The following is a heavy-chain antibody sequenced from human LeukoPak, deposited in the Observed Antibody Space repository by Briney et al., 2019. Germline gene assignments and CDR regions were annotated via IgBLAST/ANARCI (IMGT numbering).Heavy chain of an antibody. Sequence: GGSLRLSCAASGFTFSSYWMSWVRQAPGKGLEWVSAINWNGDSTSYADSVKGRFTISRDNANNSLYLQMNSLRAEDTAFYFCARGSGPAIVGSLEHWGRGILVTVSS. CDR2: INWNGDST. V-gene: IGHV3-20*04. CDR3: ARGSGPAIVGSLEH. CDR1: GFTFSSYW. J-gene: IGHJ1*01. D-gene: IGHD1-26*01.